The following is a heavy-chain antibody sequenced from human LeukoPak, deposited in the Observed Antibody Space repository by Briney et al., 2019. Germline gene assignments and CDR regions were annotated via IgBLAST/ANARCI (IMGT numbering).Heavy chain of an antibody. V-gene: IGHV1-2*02. J-gene: IGHJ6*03. D-gene: IGHD3-10*01. CDR1: GYTFTGYH. CDR2: IKPSSGGT. Sequence: GASVKVSCKASGYTFTGYHIHWVRQAPGQGLEWMGWIKPSSGGTNYAQNFQGRVTMTRDTSINTAYMELSRLRSDDAAVYYCARDLMVRGPMDVWGKGTTVTVSS. CDR3: ARDLMVRGPMDV.